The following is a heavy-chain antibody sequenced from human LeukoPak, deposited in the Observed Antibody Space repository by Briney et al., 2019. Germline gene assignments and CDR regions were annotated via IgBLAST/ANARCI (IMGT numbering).Heavy chain of an antibody. CDR1: GFTFTRNW. CDR2: IHQDGSEM. D-gene: IGHD2-2*01. Sequence: GGSLRLSCAASGFTFTRNWMSWVRQAPGKGLEWLANIHQDGSEMYYLDSVKGRLTISRDNARNSLYLEMSSLRAEDTAVYYCTRNPAVTLFYYYGMDVWGQGTTVTVSS. V-gene: IGHV3-7*02. J-gene: IGHJ6*02. CDR3: TRNPAVTLFYYYGMDV.